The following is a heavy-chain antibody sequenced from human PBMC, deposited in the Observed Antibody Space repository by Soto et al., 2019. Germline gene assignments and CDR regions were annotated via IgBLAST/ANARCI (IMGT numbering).Heavy chain of an antibody. D-gene: IGHD6-19*01. V-gene: IGHV3-33*01. CDR3: ARESGRSLPYDYYYGMDV. CDR1: GFTFSSYG. CDR2: IWYDGSNK. Sequence: QVQLVESGGGVVQPGRSLRLSCAASGFTFSSYGMHWVRQAPGKGLEWVAVIWYDGSNKYYADSVKGRFTISRDNSKNPLYLQMNSLRAEDTAVYYCARESGRSLPYDYYYGMDVWGQGTTVTVSS. J-gene: IGHJ6*02.